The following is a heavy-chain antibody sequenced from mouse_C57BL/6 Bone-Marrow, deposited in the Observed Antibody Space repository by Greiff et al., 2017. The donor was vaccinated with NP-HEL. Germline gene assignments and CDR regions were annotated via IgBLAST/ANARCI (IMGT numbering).Heavy chain of an antibody. CDR2: INPGSGGT. Sequence: VKLQESGAELVRPGTSVKVSCKASGYAFTNYLIEWVKQRPGQGLEWIGVINPGSGGTNYNEKFKGKATLTADKSSSTAYMQLSSLTSEDSAVYFCARGYGSSYYYAMDYWGQGTSVTVSS. CDR3: ARGYGSSYYYAMDY. J-gene: IGHJ4*01. CDR1: GYAFTNYL. V-gene: IGHV1-54*01. D-gene: IGHD1-1*01.